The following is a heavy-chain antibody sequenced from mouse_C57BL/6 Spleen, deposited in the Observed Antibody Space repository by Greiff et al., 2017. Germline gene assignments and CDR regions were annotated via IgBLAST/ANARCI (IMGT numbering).Heavy chain of an antibody. D-gene: IGHD1-1*01. CDR2: INPGSGGT. J-gene: IGHJ1*03. V-gene: IGHV1-54*01. CDR1: GYAFTNYL. Sequence: QVQLQQSGAELVRPGTSVKVSCKASGYAFTNYLIEWVKQRPGQGLEWIGVINPGSGGTNYNEKFKGKATLTADNSSSTAYMQLSSLTSEDSAVYCCARWAYYYGNIYVGYFDYWGTGTTVTVSS. CDR3: ARWAYYYGNIYVGYFDY.